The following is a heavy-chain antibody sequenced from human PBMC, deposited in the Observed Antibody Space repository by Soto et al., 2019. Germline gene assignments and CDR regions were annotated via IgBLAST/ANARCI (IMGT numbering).Heavy chain of an antibody. Sequence: PGGSLRLSCAASGFTLSGYAMDWVRQAPGKGLEYVSGISSNGVGTYYANSVQGRFTISRDNSKNTVYLQMGSLRPEDMAVYYCARRAPPDFYYMVVWDKGTTVTVSS. CDR1: GFTLSGYA. CDR2: ISSNGVGT. J-gene: IGHJ6*03. V-gene: IGHV3-64*01. CDR3: ARRAPPDFYYMVV.